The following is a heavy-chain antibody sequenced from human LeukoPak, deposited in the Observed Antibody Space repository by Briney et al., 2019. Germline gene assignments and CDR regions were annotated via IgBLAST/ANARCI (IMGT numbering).Heavy chain of an antibody. D-gene: IGHD6-19*01. CDR3: ARDLRTIAVALPGY. Sequence: PGGSLRLSCAASGFTFDDYAMHWVRQAPGKGLEWVSGISWNSGSIGYADSVKGRFTISRDNAKNTLYLQMNSLRAEDTAVYYCARDLRTIAVALPGYWGQGTLVTVSS. CDR2: ISWNSGSI. J-gene: IGHJ4*02. CDR1: GFTFDDYA. V-gene: IGHV3-9*01.